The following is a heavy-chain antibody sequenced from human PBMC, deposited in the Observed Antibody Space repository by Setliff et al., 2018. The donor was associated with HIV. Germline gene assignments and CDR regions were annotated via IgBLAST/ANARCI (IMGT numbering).Heavy chain of an antibody. V-gene: IGHV4-4*02. Sequence: SETLSLTCDVSGDSISSSNWWSWVRQSPGKGLEWIGEISHSGSTNYNPSLKSRVTISVDRSKIQFSLKVSSVTAADTAVYYCARGYSGSYYWLDSWGQGTLVTVTS. CDR1: GDSISSSNW. CDR3: ARGYSGSYYWLDS. D-gene: IGHD1-26*01. J-gene: IGHJ5*01. CDR2: ISHSGST.